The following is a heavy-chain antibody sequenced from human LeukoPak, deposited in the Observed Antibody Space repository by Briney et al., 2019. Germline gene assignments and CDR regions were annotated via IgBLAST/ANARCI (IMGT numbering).Heavy chain of an antibody. J-gene: IGHJ4*02. D-gene: IGHD3-22*01. CDR1: GFTFSSYA. CDR2: ISGSGGST. Sequence: PGGSLRLSCAASGFTFSSYAMSWVRQAPGKGLEWVSAISGSGGSTYYADSVKGRFTISRDNSKSTLYLQMNSLRAEDTAVYYCAKDFSRFYYDSSGDYWGQGTLVTVSS. V-gene: IGHV3-23*01. CDR3: AKDFSRFYYDSSGDY.